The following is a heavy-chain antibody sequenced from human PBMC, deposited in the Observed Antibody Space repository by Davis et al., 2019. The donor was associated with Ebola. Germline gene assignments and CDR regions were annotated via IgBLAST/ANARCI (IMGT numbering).Heavy chain of an antibody. J-gene: IGHJ6*02. CDR3: ARVSYYDFWSGYPNYYGMDV. D-gene: IGHD3-3*01. CDR1: GGSISSGDYY. CDR2: IYYSGST. Sequence: SETLSLTCTVSGGSISSGDYYWSWIRQPPGKGLEWIGYIYYSGSTYYNPSLKSRVTISVDTSKNQFSLKLSSVTAADTAVYYCARVSYYDFWSGYPNYYGMDVWGQGTTVTVSS. V-gene: IGHV4-30-4*01.